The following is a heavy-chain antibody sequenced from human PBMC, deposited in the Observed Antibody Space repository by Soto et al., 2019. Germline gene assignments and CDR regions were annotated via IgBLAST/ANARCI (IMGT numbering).Heavy chain of an antibody. CDR3: VEGRTPYQVKYGMDV. CDR2: IDWNSGSV. D-gene: IGHD2-21*01. Sequence: EVQLVESGGGLVQPGGSLRLSCAASGFTFDDFAMHWVRLRPGKGMEWVSGIDWNSGSVDYAGSLKGQFTIYRNNADKALYLTTRSLRADDTAVYYSVEGRTPYQVKYGMDVCGQGTKVTVSS. CDR1: GFTFDDFA. J-gene: IGHJ6*02. V-gene: IGHV3-9*01.